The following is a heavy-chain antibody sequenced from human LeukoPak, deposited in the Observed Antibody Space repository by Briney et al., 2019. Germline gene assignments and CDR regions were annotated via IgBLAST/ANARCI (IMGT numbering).Heavy chain of an antibody. CDR2: IYYSGST. Sequence: SETLSLTCTVSGGSISGYYWSWIRQPPGKGLEWIGYIYYSGSTNYNPSLKSRLTILVDTSRNQFSLRLNSVTAADTAVYYCARLRSNYFPDYWGQGTPVNGSS. V-gene: IGHV4-59*01. CDR3: ARLRSNYFPDY. J-gene: IGHJ4*03. D-gene: IGHD4-11*01. CDR1: GGSISGYY.